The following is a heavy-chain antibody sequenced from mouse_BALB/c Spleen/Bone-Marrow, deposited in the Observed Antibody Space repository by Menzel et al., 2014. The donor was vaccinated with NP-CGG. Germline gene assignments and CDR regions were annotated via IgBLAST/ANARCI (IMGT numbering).Heavy chain of an antibody. V-gene: IGHV5-6-3*01. Sequence: DVMLVESGGGLVQPGGSLKLSCAASGFTFSSYGMSWVPQTPDKRLELVASINSNGGSTYYPDSVKGRFTISRDNAKNTLSLQMSSLKSEDTAMYYCARGNYGNYVDYFDYWGKAPLSQSP. CDR3: ARGNYGNYVDYFDY. D-gene: IGHD2-1*01. CDR1: GFTFSSYG. CDR2: INSNGGST. J-gene: IGHJ2*01.